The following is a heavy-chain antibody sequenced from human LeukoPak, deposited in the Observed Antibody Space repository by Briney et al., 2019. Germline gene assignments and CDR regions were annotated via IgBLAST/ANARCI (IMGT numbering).Heavy chain of an antibody. CDR1: GFTFNSHA. V-gene: IGHV3-33*05. D-gene: IGHD1-26*01. Sequence: GGSLRLSCAASGFTFNSHAMPWVRQAPGKGLEWVAFISYEGSTEYYAESVKGRFTVSRDNSKNTLYLQVNSLRAEDTAVYYCARDLSGRYVWDYWGQETLVSVSS. CDR2: ISYEGSTE. J-gene: IGHJ4*02. CDR3: ARDLSGRYVWDY.